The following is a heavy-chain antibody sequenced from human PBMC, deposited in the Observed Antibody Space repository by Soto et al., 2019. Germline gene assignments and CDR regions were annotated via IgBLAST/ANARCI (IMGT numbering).Heavy chain of an antibody. CDR2: ISVYNGNT. CDR1: GYTFSGYG. D-gene: IGHD2-2*01. J-gene: IGHJ6*03. V-gene: IGHV1-18*01. Sequence: QVQLEQSGVEVKKPGASVKVSCKASGYTFSGYGISWVRQAPGQGLEWMGWISVYNGNTNYAQKVQGRVTMTTDTSTNTAYMELRSLRSDDTAVYYCASSRIWGPVAVSFYYYMDVWGKGTTVTVSS. CDR3: ASSRIWGPVAVSFYYYMDV.